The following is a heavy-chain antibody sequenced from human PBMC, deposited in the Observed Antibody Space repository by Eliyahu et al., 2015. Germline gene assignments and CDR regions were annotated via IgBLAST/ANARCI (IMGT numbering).Heavy chain of an antibody. D-gene: IGHD3-10*01. Sequence: VQLLESGGGLVQPGGSLXLSCXASGFTXNHXAMNWXRQAPGKGRXGVSGIGGGPGDTYYADSVRGRFTISRDDSKNTLFLQMNSLRAEDTAVYYCAKDGVPFNSIWDWFDPWGQGTLVIVSS. CDR2: IGGGPGDT. CDR3: AKDGVPFNSIWDWFDP. CDR1: GFTXNHXA. J-gene: IGHJ5*02. V-gene: IGHV3-23*01.